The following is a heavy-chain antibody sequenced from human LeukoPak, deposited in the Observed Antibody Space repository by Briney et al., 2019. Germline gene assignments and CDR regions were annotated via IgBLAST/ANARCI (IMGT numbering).Heavy chain of an antibody. D-gene: IGHD3-22*01. CDR3: AKDFPTYYYDSSGYSPDAFDI. J-gene: IGHJ3*02. CDR1: GFTFSSYA. CDR2: ISGSGGST. V-gene: IGHV3-23*01. Sequence: QPGGSLRLSCAASGFTFSSYAMSWVRQAPGKGLEWVSAISGSGGSTYYADSVKGRFTISRDNSKNTLYLQMNSLRAEDTAVYYCAKDFPTYYYDSSGYSPDAFDIWGQGTMVTVSS.